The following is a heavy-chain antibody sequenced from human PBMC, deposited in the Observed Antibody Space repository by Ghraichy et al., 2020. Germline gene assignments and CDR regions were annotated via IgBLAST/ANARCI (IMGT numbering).Heavy chain of an antibody. V-gene: IGHV4-61*01. CDR1: GGSVSSGSYY. Sequence: SQTLSLTCTVSGGSVSSGSYYWSWIRQPPGKGLEWIGYIYYSGSTNYNPSLKSRVTISVDTSKNQFSLKLSSVTAADTAVYYCARVGEQWLGGSNPFRTPSAAYYFDYWGQGTLVTVSS. CDR2: IYYSGST. CDR3: ARVGEQWLGGSNPFRTPSAAYYFDY. D-gene: IGHD6-19*01. J-gene: IGHJ4*02.